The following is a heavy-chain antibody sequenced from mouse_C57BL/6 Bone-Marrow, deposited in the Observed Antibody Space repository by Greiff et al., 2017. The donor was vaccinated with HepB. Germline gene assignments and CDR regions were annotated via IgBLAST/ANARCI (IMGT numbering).Heavy chain of an antibody. D-gene: IGHD1-1*01. CDR3: ARQGYGSSYDWYFDV. Sequence: VQLKESGGDLVKPGGSLKLSCAASGFTFSSYGMSWVRQTPDKRLEWVATISSGGSYTYYPDSVKGRFTISRDNAKNTLYLQMSSLKSEDTAMYYCARQGYGSSYDWYFDVWGTGTTVTVSS. CDR1: GFTFSSYG. V-gene: IGHV5-6*01. CDR2: ISSGGSYT. J-gene: IGHJ1*03.